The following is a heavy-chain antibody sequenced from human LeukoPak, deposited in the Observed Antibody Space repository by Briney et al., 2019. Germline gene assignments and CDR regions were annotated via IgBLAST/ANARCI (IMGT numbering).Heavy chain of an antibody. CDR1: VYPFNRLY. V-gene: IGHV1-2*02. CDR3: ARAGLSIVATIGYFDY. J-gene: IGHJ4*02. Sequence: SVEFFCDTSVYPFNRLYVLGAPRPSARGCVEGDSLNPNSGGTNYAQKCQGRVTMTRDTSISTAYMELSRLRSDDTAVYYCARAGLSIVATIGYFDYWGQGTLVTVSS. CDR2: LNPNSGGT. D-gene: IGHD5-12*01.